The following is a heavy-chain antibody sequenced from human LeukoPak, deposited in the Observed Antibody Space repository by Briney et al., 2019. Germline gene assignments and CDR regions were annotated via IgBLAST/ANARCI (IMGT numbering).Heavy chain of an antibody. Sequence: GGSLRLSCAASGFNFGVAWMNWVRQAPRKGLEWVSAISGSGGSTYYADSVKGRFTISRDNSKNTLYLQMNSLRAEDTAVYYCAKDADYAAFDIWGQGTMVTVSS. V-gene: IGHV3-23*01. CDR1: GFNFGVAW. D-gene: IGHD4-17*01. J-gene: IGHJ3*02. CDR3: AKDADYAAFDI. CDR2: ISGSGGST.